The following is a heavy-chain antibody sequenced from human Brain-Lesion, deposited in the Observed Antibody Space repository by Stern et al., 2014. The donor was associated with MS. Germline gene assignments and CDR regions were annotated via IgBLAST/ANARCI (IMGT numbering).Heavy chain of an antibody. CDR2: IKQDGSEE. CDR1: GFAFSSYW. D-gene: IGHD2-15*01. CDR3: ARDCSGGSCYQTYYYYGMDV. J-gene: IGHJ6*02. V-gene: IGHV3-7*01. Sequence: VQLVESGGGLVQPGGSLRLSCAAPGFAFSSYWMSWVRQAPGKGLEWVATIKQDGSEEHYVDSVKGRFTISRDNAKKSLYLQMNSLRAEDTAVYYCARDCSGGSCYQTYYYYGMDVWGQGTTVTVS.